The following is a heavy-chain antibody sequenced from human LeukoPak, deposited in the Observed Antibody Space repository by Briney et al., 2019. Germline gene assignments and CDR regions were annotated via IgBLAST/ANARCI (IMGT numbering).Heavy chain of an antibody. CDR2: IYYTGNT. Sequence: SETLFLTCSVSGVSISSSNSSWGWIRQPPGKGLEWIGSIYYTGNTYYNASLKSRVTISIDTSKNQFSLKLSSVTAADTAVYYCARDGYSGSDALWGQGTLVTVSS. V-gene: IGHV4-39*07. D-gene: IGHD5-12*01. CDR3: ARDGYSGSDAL. CDR1: GVSISSSNSS. J-gene: IGHJ4*02.